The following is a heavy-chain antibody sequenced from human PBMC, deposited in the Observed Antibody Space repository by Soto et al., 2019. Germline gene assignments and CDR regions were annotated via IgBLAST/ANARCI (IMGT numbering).Heavy chain of an antibody. J-gene: IGHJ4*02. Sequence: QVQLQESGPGLVKPSETLSLTCTVSGGSISSYNWSWIRLPQWKGLEWIGHIYYSGNTNNNPSLKSPGSISVGTSKNHFSLKLSSVTAAYTAVYYRARYAGDCWGQGILGTVSS. V-gene: IGHV4-59*01. CDR1: GGSISSYN. CDR2: IYYSGNT. D-gene: IGHD2-8*01. CDR3: ARYAGDC.